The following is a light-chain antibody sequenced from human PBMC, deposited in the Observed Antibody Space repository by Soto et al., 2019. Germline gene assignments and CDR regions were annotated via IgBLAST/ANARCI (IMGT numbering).Light chain of an antibody. V-gene: IGKV1-5*03. CDR2: RAS. J-gene: IGKJ1*01. Sequence: DIQMTQSPSTLSASVGDRVIITCRASQSISSWLAWYQQKPGKAPNLLIYRASTLKSGIPSRFSGSGSGTEFTLNISSLQPDDFGIYYCEQYDRASWTFGQGTKVEIK. CDR3: EQYDRASWT. CDR1: QSISSW.